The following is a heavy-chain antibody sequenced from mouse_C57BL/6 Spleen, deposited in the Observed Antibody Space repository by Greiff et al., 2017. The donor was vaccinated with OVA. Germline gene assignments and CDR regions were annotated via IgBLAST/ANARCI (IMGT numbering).Heavy chain of an antibody. V-gene: IGHV14-2*01. CDR3: ARPQTAQALYYYAMDY. CDR1: GFNIKDYY. Sequence: EVKLMESGAELVKPGASVKLSCTASGFNIKDYYMHWVKQRTEQGLEWIGRIDPEDGETKYAPKFQGKATITADTSSNTAYLQLSSLTSEDTAVYYCARPQTAQALYYYAMDYWGQGTSVTVSS. D-gene: IGHD3-2*02. CDR2: IDPEDGET. J-gene: IGHJ4*01.